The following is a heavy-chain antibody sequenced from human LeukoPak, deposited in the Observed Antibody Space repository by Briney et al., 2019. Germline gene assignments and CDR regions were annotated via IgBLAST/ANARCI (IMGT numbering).Heavy chain of an antibody. CDR1: GGSISSYY. D-gene: IGHD3-3*01. J-gene: IGHJ6*01. CDR2: IYYSGST. CDR3: ARGTNYYYYGMDV. V-gene: IGHV4-59*01. Sequence: PSETLSLTCTVSGGSISSYYWSWIRQPPGKGLEWIGYIYYSGSTNYNPSLKSRVTLSVDTSKNQFSLKLSSVTAADTAVYYCARGTNYYYYGMDVWGQGTTVTVSS.